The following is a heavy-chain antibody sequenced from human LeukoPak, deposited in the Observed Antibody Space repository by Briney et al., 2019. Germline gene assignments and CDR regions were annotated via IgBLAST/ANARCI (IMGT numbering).Heavy chain of an antibody. CDR3: ARDPARGESPNWFDP. V-gene: IGHV4-4*07. D-gene: IGHD3-16*01. J-gene: IGHJ5*02. CDR1: GGSINNYY. Sequence: SETLSLTCTVSGGSINNYYWSWIRQPAGKGLEWIGRIYTSGSTNYNPSLKSRVTMSVGTSKNQFSLKLSSVTAADTAVYYCARDPARGESPNWFDPWGQGTLVTVSS. CDR2: IYTSGST.